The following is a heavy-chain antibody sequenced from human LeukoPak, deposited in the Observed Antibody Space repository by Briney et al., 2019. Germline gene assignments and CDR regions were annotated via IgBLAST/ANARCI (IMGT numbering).Heavy chain of an antibody. CDR2: ISGDSNTI. Sequence: PGGSLRLSCAASGFTFSTYSMNWVRQAPGERLEWLSYISGDSNTIYYADSVKGRFTISRDNAKTSLYLQMNTLRDEDTAVYYCARASYYDFWSGYYFDYWGQGTLVTVSS. D-gene: IGHD3-3*01. V-gene: IGHV3-48*02. CDR3: ARASYYDFWSGYYFDY. J-gene: IGHJ4*02. CDR1: GFTFSTYS.